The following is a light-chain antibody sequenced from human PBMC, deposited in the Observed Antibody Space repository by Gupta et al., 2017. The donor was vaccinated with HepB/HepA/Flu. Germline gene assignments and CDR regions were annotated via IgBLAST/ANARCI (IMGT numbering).Light chain of an antibody. CDR3: QQSNRTPLT. J-gene: IGKJ4*01. Sequence: DIQMTQSPSSLSVSVGDRVTITCRASQSISNYLNWYQQKPGKAPKLLIFAASSLESGVPSRFSGSGSGTDFTLTINILQPEDVATYFCQQSNRTPLTFGGGTKLEIK. V-gene: IGKV1-39*01. CDR1: QSISNY. CDR2: AAS.